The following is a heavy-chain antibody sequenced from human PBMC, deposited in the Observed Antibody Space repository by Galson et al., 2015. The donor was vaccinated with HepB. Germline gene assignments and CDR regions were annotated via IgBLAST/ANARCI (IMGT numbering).Heavy chain of an antibody. CDR1: GFTFSSYA. Sequence: SLRLSCAASGFTFSSYAMHWVRQAPGKGLKWVAYISNDGSNKYYVDSVKGRFTISRDNSENTLYLQMNSLRAEDTAVYYCAKEGYYDYIWGRYRHTRPFVFWGQGTQVTVSS. CDR3: AKEGYYDYIWGRYRHTRPFVF. J-gene: IGHJ4*02. D-gene: IGHD3-16*02. V-gene: IGHV3-30*18. CDR2: ISNDGSNK.